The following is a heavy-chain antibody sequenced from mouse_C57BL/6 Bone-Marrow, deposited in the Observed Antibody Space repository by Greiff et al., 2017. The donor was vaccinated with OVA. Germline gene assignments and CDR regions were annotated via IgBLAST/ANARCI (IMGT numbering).Heavy chain of an antibody. CDR2: ISYDGSN. CDR1: GYSITSGYY. CDR3: ARDLITTVFYFDY. J-gene: IGHJ2*01. V-gene: IGHV3-6*01. Sequence: ESGPGLVKPSQSLSLTCSVTGYSITSGYYWNWIRQFPGNKLEWMGYISYDGSNNYNPYLKNRISITRDTSKNQFFLKLNSVTTEDTATYYCARDLITTVFYFDYWGQGTTLTVSS. D-gene: IGHD1-1*01.